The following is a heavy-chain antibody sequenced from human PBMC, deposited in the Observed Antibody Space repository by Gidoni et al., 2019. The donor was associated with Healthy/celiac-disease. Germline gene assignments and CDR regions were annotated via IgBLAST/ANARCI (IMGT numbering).Heavy chain of an antibody. CDR3: ARDTAFAI. V-gene: IGHV1-69*04. CDR2: IIPILGIA. J-gene: IGHJ3*02. Sequence: QVQLLQSGAEVNKPGSSVKVSCQASGGTLSSYAITWVRQAPGQGLACMGRIIPILGIANYAQKSQGRVTITADKSTSTAYMELSSLRSEDTAVYYCARDTAFAIWGQGTMVTVSS. CDR1: GGTLSSYA.